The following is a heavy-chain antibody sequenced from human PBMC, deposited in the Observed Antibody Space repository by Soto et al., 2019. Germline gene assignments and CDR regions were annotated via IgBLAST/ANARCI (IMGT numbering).Heavy chain of an antibody. V-gene: IGHV5-51*01. J-gene: IGHJ6*02. D-gene: IGHD5-18*01. Sequence: GESLKISCRGSGYIFTTYWIGWVRQMPGKGLERIGIIYPVDSDIRYSQSFQGQVTISADKSINTAYLQWSSLKASDNAMYYCVRHPFGSGYNYYSMDVWGQGTTVTVSS. CDR3: VRHPFGSGYNYYSMDV. CDR1: GYIFTTYW. CDR2: IYPVDSDI.